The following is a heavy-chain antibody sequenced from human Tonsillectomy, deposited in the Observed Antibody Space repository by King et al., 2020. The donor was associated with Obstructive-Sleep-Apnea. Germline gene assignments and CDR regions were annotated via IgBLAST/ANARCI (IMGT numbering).Heavy chain of an antibody. D-gene: IGHD6-19*01. CDR2: ININSGGT. CDR3: ARGRGLVDY. J-gene: IGHJ4*02. CDR1: GYPFTGYH. V-gene: IGHV1-2*02. Sequence: VQLVESGAEVKKPGASVKVSCKTSGYPFTGYHLNWVRQASGQGLEWMGWININSGGTNFAQKFQGRFTMTRDTSITTVYMELSRLRSDDTAVYYCARGRGLVDYWGQGTLVIVSS.